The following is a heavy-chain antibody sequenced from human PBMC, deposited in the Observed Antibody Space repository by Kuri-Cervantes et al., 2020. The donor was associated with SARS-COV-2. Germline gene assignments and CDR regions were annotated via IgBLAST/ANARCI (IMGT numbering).Heavy chain of an antibody. D-gene: IGHD2-2*01. CDR1: VYTFTSYA. CDR3: ARDLPYCSRASCSRFDY. V-gene: IGHV1-3*01. J-gene: IGHJ4*02. Sequence: AVNVSCRASVYTFTSYAMHWVRQAPGQRLEWMGWINAGNGNTKYSQKFQGRVTITRDRSASTAYMELSSLRSEDTALYYCARDLPYCSRASCSRFDYWGQGTLVTVSS. CDR2: INAGNGNT.